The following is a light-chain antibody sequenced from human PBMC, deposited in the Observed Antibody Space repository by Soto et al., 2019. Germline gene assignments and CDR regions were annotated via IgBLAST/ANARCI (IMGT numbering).Light chain of an antibody. CDR1: SSDVGSYNL. J-gene: IGLJ2*01. CDR3: GSYAGSSTVV. V-gene: IGLV2-23*02. Sequence: QSVLTQSASASGSPGQSITISCTGTSSDVGSYNLVSWYQQHPGKAPKLMVYEVTKRPSGVSNRFSGSKSGNTASLTISGLQAEEEAADYCGSYAGSSTVVFGGGTKLTVL. CDR2: EVT.